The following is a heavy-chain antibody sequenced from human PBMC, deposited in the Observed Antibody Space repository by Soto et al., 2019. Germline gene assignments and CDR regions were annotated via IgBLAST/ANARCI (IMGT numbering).Heavy chain of an antibody. V-gene: IGHV1-2*02. J-gene: IGHJ5*02. CDR2: INPNSGGT. CDR3: ARDRQYCSSTSCYRSNWFDP. CDR1: GYTFTGYC. D-gene: IGHD2-2*01. Sequence: ASVKVSCKASGYTFTGYCMHWVRQAPGQGLEWMGWINPNSGGTNYAQKFQGRVTMTRDTSISTAYMELSRLRSDDTAVYYCARDRQYCSSTSCYRSNWFDPWGQGTLVPVSS.